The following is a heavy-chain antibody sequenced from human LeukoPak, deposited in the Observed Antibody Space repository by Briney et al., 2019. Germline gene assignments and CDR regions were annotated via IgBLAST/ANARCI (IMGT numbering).Heavy chain of an antibody. V-gene: IGHV3-11*04. D-gene: IGHD3-3*01. CDR1: GFTFSDYY. J-gene: IGHJ4*02. Sequence: GGSLRLSCAASGFTFSDYYMSWIRQAPGKGLEWVSYISSSGSTIYYADSVKGRFTIFRDNAKNSLYLQMNSLRAEDTAVYYCARVGYYDFWSGYTLHRGPLDYWGQGTLVTVSS. CDR3: ARVGYYDFWSGYTLHRGPLDY. CDR2: ISSSGSTI.